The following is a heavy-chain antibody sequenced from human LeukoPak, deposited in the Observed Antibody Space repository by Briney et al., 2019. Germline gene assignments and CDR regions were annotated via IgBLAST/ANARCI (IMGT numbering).Heavy chain of an antibody. V-gene: IGHV3-7*01. Sequence: GGSLRLSWATSGFTFDTYWMTWVRQAPGKGLEWVANINRDGSGRYYVDSVKGRFTISRDNAKNTLYLEMNSLRAEDTAVYYCARAFVSPRLYDFWSGSPENDAFDIWGQGTMVTVSS. CDR3: ARAFVSPRLYDFWSGSPENDAFDI. D-gene: IGHD3-3*01. CDR1: GFTFDTYW. CDR2: INRDGSGR. J-gene: IGHJ3*02.